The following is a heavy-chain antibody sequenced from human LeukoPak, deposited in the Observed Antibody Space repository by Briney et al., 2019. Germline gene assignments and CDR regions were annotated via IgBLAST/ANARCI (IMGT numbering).Heavy chain of an antibody. J-gene: IGHJ4*02. V-gene: IGHV3-33*01. CDR3: ARDRYSSGWYGGCYFDY. Sequence: GGSLRLSCAASGFTFSSYGMHWVRQAPGKGLEWVAVIWYDGSNKYYADSVKGRFTISRDNSKNTLYLQMNSLRAEDTAVYYCARDRYSSGWYGGCYFDYWGQGTLVTVSS. CDR2: IWYDGSNK. D-gene: IGHD6-19*01. CDR1: GFTFSSYG.